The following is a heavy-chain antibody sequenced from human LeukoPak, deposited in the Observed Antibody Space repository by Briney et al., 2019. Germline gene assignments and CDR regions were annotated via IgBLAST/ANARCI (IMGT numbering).Heavy chain of an antibody. CDR2: INHSGST. D-gene: IGHD6-13*01. J-gene: IGHJ6*02. Sequence: SETLSLTCAVYGGSFSGYYWSWIRQPPGKGLEWIGEINHSGSTYYNPSLKSRVTISVDTSKNQFSLKLSSVTAADTAVYYCARRDIGGAAAGYYYYYGMDVWGQGTTVTVSS. CDR1: GGSFSGYY. V-gene: IGHV4-34*01. CDR3: ARRDIGGAAAGYYYYYGMDV.